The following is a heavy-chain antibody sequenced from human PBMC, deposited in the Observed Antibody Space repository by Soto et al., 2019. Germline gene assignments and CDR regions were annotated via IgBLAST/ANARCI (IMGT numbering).Heavy chain of an antibody. CDR2: IYYSGGT. CDR3: ARGSGSSGWYTPPY. Sequence: SETLSLTCTVSGGSVSSGSYYWSWIRQPPGKGLEWIGYIYYSGGTNYNPSLKSRVTISVDTSKNQFSLKLSSVTAADTAVYYCARGSGSSGWYTPPYWGQGTLVTVSS. CDR1: GGSVSSGSYY. D-gene: IGHD6-19*01. V-gene: IGHV4-61*01. J-gene: IGHJ4*02.